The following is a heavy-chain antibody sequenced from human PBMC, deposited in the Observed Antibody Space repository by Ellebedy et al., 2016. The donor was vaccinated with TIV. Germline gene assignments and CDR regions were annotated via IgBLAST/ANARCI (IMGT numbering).Heavy chain of an antibody. Sequence: GESLKISCAASGFTFSTHSMNWVRQAPGKGLEWVSSISSSSTYIYYADSMKCRFTISRVNAKNSLYLQMNSLRAEDTAVYYCARDLGCSTRYGDAFDIWGRGTMVTVSS. CDR2: ISSSSTYI. CDR1: GFTFSTHS. CDR3: ARDLGCSTRYGDAFDI. J-gene: IGHJ3*02. D-gene: IGHD6-13*01. V-gene: IGHV3-21*01.